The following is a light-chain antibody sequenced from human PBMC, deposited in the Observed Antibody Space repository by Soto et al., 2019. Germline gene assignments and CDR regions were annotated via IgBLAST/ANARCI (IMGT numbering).Light chain of an antibody. J-gene: IGKJ2*01. CDR1: QSVSSSY. CDR2: GAS. V-gene: IGKV3-20*01. Sequence: EIVLTQSPCTLSLSPGERATLSCRASQSVSSSYLVWYHQKPGQAPWLLIYGASSRATGIPDRFIGSGSGTDFTLTISRLEPEDFAVYYCQQYGNSPLTVGQGTKREIK. CDR3: QQYGNSPLT.